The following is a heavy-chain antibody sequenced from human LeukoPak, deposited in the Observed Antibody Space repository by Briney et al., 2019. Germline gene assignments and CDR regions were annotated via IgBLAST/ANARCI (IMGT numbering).Heavy chain of an antibody. V-gene: IGHV5-51*01. CDR1: GYSFTSYW. J-gene: IGHJ6*02. D-gene: IGHD2-15*01. CDR2: IYPGDSDT. Sequence: GESLKISCKGSGYSFTSYWIGCVRQMPGKGLEWMGIIYPGDSDTRYSPSFQGQVTISADKSISTAYLQWSSLKASDTAMYYCARHCNGGRCYKDYYYYYGMDVWGQGTTVTVSS. CDR3: ARHCNGGRCYKDYYYYYGMDV.